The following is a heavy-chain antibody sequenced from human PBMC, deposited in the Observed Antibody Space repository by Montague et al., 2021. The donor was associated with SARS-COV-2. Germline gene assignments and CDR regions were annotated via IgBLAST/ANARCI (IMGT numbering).Heavy chain of an antibody. Sequence: SETLSLICAVYGGSFSGYYWSWIRQPPGRGLEWIGETNDSGRTNYNPSLKGRVTISVDTSKNQFSLRLSSVTAAETAVYYCASGYCNGSGCYYYYGMDVWGQGTTVTVSS. CDR1: GGSFSGYY. J-gene: IGHJ6*02. CDR2: TNDSGRT. CDR3: ASGYCNGSGCYYYYGMDV. D-gene: IGHD2-15*01. V-gene: IGHV4-34*01.